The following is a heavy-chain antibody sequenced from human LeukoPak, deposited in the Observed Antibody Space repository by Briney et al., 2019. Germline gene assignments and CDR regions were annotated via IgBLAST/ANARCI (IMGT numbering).Heavy chain of an antibody. J-gene: IGHJ4*02. CDR2: ISAYNGNT. CDR3: ARVVRGVIITPGDY. V-gene: IGHV1-18*04. D-gene: IGHD3-10*01. Sequence: ASVKVSCKASGYTFTSYGISWVRQAPGQGPEWMGWISAYNGNTNYAQKLQGRVTMTTDTSTSTAYMELRSLRSDDTAVYYCARVVRGVIITPGDYWGQGTLVTVSS. CDR1: GYTFTSYG.